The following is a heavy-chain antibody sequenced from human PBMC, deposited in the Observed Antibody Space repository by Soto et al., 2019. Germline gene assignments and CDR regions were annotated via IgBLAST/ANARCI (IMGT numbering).Heavy chain of an antibody. CDR1: GFTFSSYA. J-gene: IGHJ4*02. CDR3: AKAPGGWFFGPDY. D-gene: IGHD3-3*01. V-gene: IGHV3-23*01. CDR2: ISGSGGST. Sequence: QPGGSLRLSCAASGFTFSSYAMGWVRQAPGKGLEWVSGISGSGGSTDYADSVKGRFTISRDNSKSTLYLQMNSLRAEDTAVYYCAKAPGGWFFGPDYWGQGTLVTVSS.